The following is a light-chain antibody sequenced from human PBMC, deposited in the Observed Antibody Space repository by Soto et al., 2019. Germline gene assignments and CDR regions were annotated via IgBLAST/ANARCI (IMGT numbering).Light chain of an antibody. CDR3: QQYYLTPA. J-gene: IGKJ5*01. CDR2: SAS. Sequence: IVLTQCPGALTVSLNLSATLRCKSTQTFLYSSNNKNYLAWHQQKPGPPPGLLIHSASTWDSGVPDRFRGSGSVTEFTLTLTTLQADDVAFYYGQQYYLTPAFGQGTRLEIK. V-gene: IGKV4-1*01. CDR1: QTFLYSSNNKNY.